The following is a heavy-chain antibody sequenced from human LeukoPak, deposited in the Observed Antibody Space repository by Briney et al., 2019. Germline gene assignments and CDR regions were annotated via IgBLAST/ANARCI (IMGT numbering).Heavy chain of an antibody. CDR2: IYYSGST. J-gene: IGHJ4*02. Sequence: SETLSLTCTVSGGSISSTSYYWGWIRQPPGKGLEWIGSIYYSGSTYYNPSLKSRVSISVDTSKDQFSLKLSSVTAADTAVYYCARHRDSSGWYDFDYWGQGTLVTVSS. D-gene: IGHD6-19*01. V-gene: IGHV4-39*01. CDR1: GGSISSTSYY. CDR3: ARHRDSSGWYDFDY.